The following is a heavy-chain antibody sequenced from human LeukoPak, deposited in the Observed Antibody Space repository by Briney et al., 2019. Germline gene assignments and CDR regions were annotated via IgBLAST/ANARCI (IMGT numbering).Heavy chain of an antibody. V-gene: IGHV3-53*01. CDR2: IYSGGST. D-gene: IGHD1-26*01. CDR3: ARDGTYSGYYFDY. Sequence: PGGSLRLSCAASGFTVSSNYMSWVRQAPGKGLEWVSVIYSGGSTYYADSVKSRFTISRDNSKNTLYLQMNSLRAEDTAVYYCARDGTYSGYYFDYWGQGTLVTVSS. J-gene: IGHJ4*02. CDR1: GFTVSSNY.